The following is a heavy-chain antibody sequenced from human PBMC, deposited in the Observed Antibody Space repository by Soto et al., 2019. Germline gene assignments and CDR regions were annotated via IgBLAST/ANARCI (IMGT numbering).Heavy chain of an antibody. CDR3: ALTSSYFDY. CDR2: ISSSSSNI. J-gene: IGHJ4*02. V-gene: IGHV3-21*01. Sequence: GGSMRLSCAASGFTFSSYSMNWVRQAPGKGLEWVSSISSSSSNIYYADSVKGRFTISRDNAKNSMYLQMNSLRAEDTAVYYCALTSSYFDYWGQGTLVTVSA. CDR1: GFTFSSYS.